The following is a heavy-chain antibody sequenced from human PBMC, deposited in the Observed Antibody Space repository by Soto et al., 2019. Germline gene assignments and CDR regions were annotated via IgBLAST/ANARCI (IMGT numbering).Heavy chain of an antibody. V-gene: IGHV4-34*01. CDR1: GGSFSGYY. Sequence: QVQLQQWGAGPLRPLETLSLTCGVSGGSFSGYYWAWIRQSPGKGLEWIGEINDRGSINYNPSLKSRVSISVYTSKNHYSLNLRSVTAADTAVYYCARESHDILTGPPWVWYFDLWGRCTLVTVSS. CDR3: ARESHDILTGPPWVWYFDL. D-gene: IGHD3-9*01. CDR2: INDRGSI. J-gene: IGHJ2*01.